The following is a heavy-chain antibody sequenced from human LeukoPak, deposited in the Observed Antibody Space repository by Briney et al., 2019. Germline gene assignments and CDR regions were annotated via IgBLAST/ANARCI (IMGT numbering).Heavy chain of an antibody. CDR3: ARKVYSYGYDY. V-gene: IGHV1-2*02. CDR1: GYTFTSYY. Sequence: ASVKVSCTASGYTFTSYYMHWVRQAPGQGLEWMGWINPNSGGTNYAQKFQGRVTMTRDTSISTAYMELSRLRSDDTAVYYCARKVYSYGYDYWGQGTLVTVSS. D-gene: IGHD5-18*01. CDR2: INPNSGGT. J-gene: IGHJ4*02.